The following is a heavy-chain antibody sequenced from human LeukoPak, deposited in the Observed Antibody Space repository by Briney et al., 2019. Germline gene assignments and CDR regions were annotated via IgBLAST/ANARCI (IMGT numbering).Heavy chain of an antibody. CDR3: ARNRWLDC. J-gene: IGHJ4*02. V-gene: IGHV1-46*01. CDR2: INPSGGST. D-gene: IGHD5-24*01. Sequence: ASVKVSCRASGYTSTNYYMHWVRQAPGQGLEWMGIINPSGGSTTYAQKFQDRVTMTRDMSTSTVYMELSSLRSEDTAVYYCARNRWLDCWGQGTLVTVPS. CDR1: GYTSTNYY.